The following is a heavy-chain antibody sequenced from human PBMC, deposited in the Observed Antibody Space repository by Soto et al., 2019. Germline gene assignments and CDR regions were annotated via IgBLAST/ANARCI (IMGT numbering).Heavy chain of an antibody. CDR1: GFTFSDYY. V-gene: IGHV3-11*06. Sequence: GGSLRLSCAASGFTFSDYYMSWIRQAPGKGLEWVSYISSSSSYTNYADSVKGRFTISRDNAKNSLYLQMNSLRAEDTAVYYCARIAGATGGLNWFDPWGQGTLVTVSS. CDR3: ARIAGATGGLNWFDP. J-gene: IGHJ5*02. D-gene: IGHD1-26*01. CDR2: ISSSSSYT.